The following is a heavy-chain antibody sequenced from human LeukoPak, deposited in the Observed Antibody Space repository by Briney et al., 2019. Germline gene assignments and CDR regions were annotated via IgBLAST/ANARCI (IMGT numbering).Heavy chain of an antibody. CDR3: ARATYYYDSSGYYNH. V-gene: IGHV1-18*01. Sequence: ASAKVSCKASGYTFTSYGISGLRRALGQGLEWRGWISAYNGNTNYAQKLQDRVTMTTDTSTSTAYMELRSLRSDDTAVYYCARATYYYDSSGYYNHWGQGTLVTVSS. CDR1: GYTFTSYG. D-gene: IGHD3-22*01. CDR2: ISAYNGNT. J-gene: IGHJ4*02.